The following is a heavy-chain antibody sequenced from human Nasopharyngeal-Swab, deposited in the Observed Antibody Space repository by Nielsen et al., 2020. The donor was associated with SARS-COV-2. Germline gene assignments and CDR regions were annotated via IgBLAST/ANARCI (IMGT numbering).Heavy chain of an antibody. D-gene: IGHD2-2*01. CDR3: ARAGLVVVPAAMGY. V-gene: IGHV1-2*02. CDR1: GYTFTGYY. Sequence: ASVKVSCKASGYTFTGYYMHWVRQAPGQGLEWMGWINPNSGGTNYAQKFQGRVTMARDTSISTAYMELSRLRSDDTAVYYCARAGLVVVPAAMGYWGQGTLVTVSS. J-gene: IGHJ4*02. CDR2: INPNSGGT.